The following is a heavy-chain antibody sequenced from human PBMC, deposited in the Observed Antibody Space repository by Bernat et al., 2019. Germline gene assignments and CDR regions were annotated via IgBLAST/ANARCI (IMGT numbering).Heavy chain of an antibody. CDR1: VFTFSSYG. CDR2: IWYDGSNK. D-gene: IGHD2-8*02. CDR3: AREYCIGVVCSSFDY. Sequence: QVQLVESGGGVVQPGRSLRLSCAASVFTFSSYGMHWVRQAPGKGLEWVAVIWYDGSNKSYAGSVKGRFPISRDNSKDTLYLQMNSLRAEDTAVYYCAREYCIGVVCSSFDYWGQGTLVTVSS. J-gene: IGHJ4*02. V-gene: IGHV3-33*01.